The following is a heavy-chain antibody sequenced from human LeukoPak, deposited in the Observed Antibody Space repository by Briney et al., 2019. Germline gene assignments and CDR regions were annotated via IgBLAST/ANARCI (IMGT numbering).Heavy chain of an antibody. D-gene: IGHD2-2*01. Sequence: GGSLRLSCVASGFTFSSNGMHWVRQAPGKGLEWVSAISGSGGSTYYADSVKGRFTISRDNSKNTLYLQMNSLRAEDTAVYYCAKDIVPAAHFDYWGQGTLVTVSS. V-gene: IGHV3-23*01. CDR2: ISGSGGST. J-gene: IGHJ4*02. CDR3: AKDIVPAAHFDY. CDR1: GFTFSSNG.